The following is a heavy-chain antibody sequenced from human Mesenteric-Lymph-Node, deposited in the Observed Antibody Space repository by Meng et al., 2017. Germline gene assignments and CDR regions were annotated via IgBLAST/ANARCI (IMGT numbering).Heavy chain of an antibody. V-gene: IGHV3-48*03. J-gene: IGHJ4*02. Sequence: GESLKISCAAAGFTFSSYEMNWVRQAPGKGLEWVSHISNSGTTTYYTESVKGRFTISRDNAKKSLYLQMNSLRAEDTAVYYCAMSACGSPSINKGIIDYWGQGTLVTVSS. CDR2: ISNSGTTT. CDR3: AMSACGSPSINKGIIDY. CDR1: GFTFSSYE. D-gene: IGHD1-26*01.